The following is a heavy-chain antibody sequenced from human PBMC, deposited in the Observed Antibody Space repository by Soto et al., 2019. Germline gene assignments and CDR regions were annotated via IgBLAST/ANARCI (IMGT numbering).Heavy chain of an antibody. CDR2: ISGSRGTT. CDR3: AKNPGCSATSCYSPPR. V-gene: IGHV3-23*01. J-gene: IGHJ4*02. CDR1: GFTFSNYA. Sequence: GGSLRLSCAASGFTFSNYAMSWVRQAPGKGLEWVSAISGSRGTTYYADSVKGRFTISRDNSRNTLDLQMNSLRTDDTAFYYCAKNPGCSATSCYSPPRWGQGTLVTVSS. D-gene: IGHD2-15*01.